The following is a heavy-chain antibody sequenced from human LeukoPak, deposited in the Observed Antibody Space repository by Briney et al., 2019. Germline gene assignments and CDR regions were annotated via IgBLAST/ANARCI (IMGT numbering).Heavy chain of an antibody. CDR2: FNHSGST. CDR3: ARGLQLWGRGFGYYYYYMDV. J-gene: IGHJ6*03. CDR1: GGSFSGYY. Sequence: SETLSLTCAVYGGSFSGYYWSWIRQPPGKGLEWIGEFNHSGSTNYNPSLKSRVTISVDTSKNQFSLKLSSVTAADTAVYYCARGLQLWGRGFGYYYYYMDVWGKGTTVTVSS. V-gene: IGHV4-34*01. D-gene: IGHD5-18*01.